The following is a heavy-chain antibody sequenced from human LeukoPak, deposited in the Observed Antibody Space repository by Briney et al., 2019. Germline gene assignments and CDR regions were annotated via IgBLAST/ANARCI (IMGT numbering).Heavy chain of an antibody. Sequence: SETLSLTCAVSGGSFSGYYWSWIRQPPGKGLEWIGEINHSGRTNYNPYLKSRVTISVDTSKKQFSLKLSSVTAADTAVYYCARVEEIVVVPAATPRRLACVYWGGGTLVSVSS. D-gene: IGHD2-2*01. J-gene: IGHJ4*02. CDR2: INHSGRT. CDR3: ARVEEIVVVPAATPRRLACVY. V-gene: IGHV4-34*01. CDR1: GGSFSGYY.